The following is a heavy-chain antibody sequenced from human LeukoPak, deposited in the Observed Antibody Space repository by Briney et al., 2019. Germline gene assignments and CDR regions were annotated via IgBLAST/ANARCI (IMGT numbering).Heavy chain of an antibody. CDR2: IYSGGTT. CDR3: ARDLGGYSGPSAY. D-gene: IGHD5-12*01. Sequence: GGSLRLSCAASGFTFSSYAMSWVRQAPGKGLEWVSVIYSGGTTYYADSVKGRFTISRDNSKNTLYLQMNSLRAEDTAVYYCARDLGGYSGPSAYWGQGTLVTVSS. CDR1: GFTFSSYA. V-gene: IGHV3-53*01. J-gene: IGHJ4*02.